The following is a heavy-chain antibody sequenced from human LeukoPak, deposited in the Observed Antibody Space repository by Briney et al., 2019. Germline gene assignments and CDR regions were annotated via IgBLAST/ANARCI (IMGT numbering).Heavy chain of an antibody. J-gene: IGHJ3*02. V-gene: IGHV4-59*08. CDR1: GGSINNYY. CDR2: IYYSGST. Sequence: SETLSLTCTVSGGSINNYYWSWIRQPPGKGLEWIGYIYYSGSTNYNPSLKSRVTISVDTSKNQFSLKLSSVTAADTAVYYCARQLGTMAFDIWGQGTMVTVSS. D-gene: IGHD3-10*01. CDR3: ARQLGTMAFDI.